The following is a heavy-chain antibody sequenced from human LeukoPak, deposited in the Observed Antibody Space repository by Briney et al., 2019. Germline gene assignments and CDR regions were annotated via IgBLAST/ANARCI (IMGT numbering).Heavy chain of an antibody. CDR2: INPNSGGT. CDR1: GYTFTVYY. V-gene: IGHV1-2*02. Sequence: ASVKVSCKASGYTFTVYYMNWVRQAPGQGLEWMGWINPNSGGTNSAQKFQGRVTMTRGTSISTAYMELSRLRSDDTAVYYCARAPLFDYWGQGTLVTVSS. CDR3: ARAPLFDY. J-gene: IGHJ4*02.